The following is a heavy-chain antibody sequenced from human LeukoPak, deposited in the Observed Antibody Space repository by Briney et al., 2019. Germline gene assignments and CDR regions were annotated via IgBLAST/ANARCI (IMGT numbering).Heavy chain of an antibody. D-gene: IGHD3-22*01. J-gene: IGHJ4*02. CDR1: GFIVSHKY. Sequence: PGGSLRLSCAASGFIVSHKYMAWVRQAPGKGLEWLSIYTAGNTVSAESVKGRFIISRDNSRNTVHLQMNSLRDDDTAVYYCARGQIDLLRNYFDSWGPGTLVAVSS. CDR3: ARGQIDLLRNYFDS. V-gene: IGHV3-66*01. CDR2: YTAGNT.